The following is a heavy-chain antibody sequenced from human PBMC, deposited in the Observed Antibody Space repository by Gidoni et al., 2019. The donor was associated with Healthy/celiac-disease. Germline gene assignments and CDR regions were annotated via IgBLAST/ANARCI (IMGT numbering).Heavy chain of an antibody. V-gene: IGHV4-34*01. J-gene: IGHJ4*02. CDR1: GGSFSGYY. D-gene: IGHD2-2*01. CDR2: INHSGST. CDR3: ATSGGLGYCSSTSCLDY. Sequence: QVQLQQWGAGLLKPSETLSLTCSGYGGSFSGYYWSWSRQPPGKGLEWIGEINHSGSTNYNPSLKSRVTISVDTSKNQFSLKLSSVTAADTAVYYCATSGGLGYCSSTSCLDYWGQGTLVTVSS.